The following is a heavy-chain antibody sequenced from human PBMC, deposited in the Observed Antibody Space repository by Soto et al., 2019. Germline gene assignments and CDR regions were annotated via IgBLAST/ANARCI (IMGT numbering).Heavy chain of an antibody. CDR1: GYTFITYD. CDR3: ARRKERSGPHYFYS. Sequence: ALVKFSCKASGYTFITYDINWVRPAPGQGLEWMGWMNPYNGNAGYAQKGMGRVTMTRNTSISTAYMELTSLKSNDTAVYFCARRKERSGPHYFYSWGQGTLVTVSS. CDR2: MNPYNGNA. D-gene: IGHD1-1*01. J-gene: IGHJ4*02. V-gene: IGHV1-8*01.